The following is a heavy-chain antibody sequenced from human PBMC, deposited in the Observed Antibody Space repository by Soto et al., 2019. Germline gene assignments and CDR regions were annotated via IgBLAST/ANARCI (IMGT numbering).Heavy chain of an antibody. Sequence: GSLRLSCAASGFNFSPYWMHWVRQTPGKGLVWVSRINAEGNTIYADSVKGRFTISRDNAKNMLYLQMTSLRAEDTAVYFCARGSNTAFDPWGQGTLVTVS. D-gene: IGHD2-21*02. J-gene: IGHJ5*02. CDR2: INAEGNT. V-gene: IGHV3-74*01. CDR3: ARGSNTAFDP. CDR1: GFNFSPYW.